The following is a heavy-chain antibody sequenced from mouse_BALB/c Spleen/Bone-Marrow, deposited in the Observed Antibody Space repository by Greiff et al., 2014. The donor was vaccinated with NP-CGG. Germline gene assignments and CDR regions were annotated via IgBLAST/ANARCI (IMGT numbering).Heavy chain of an antibody. CDR2: IWAGGST. CDR3: ARITTATGAMDY. Sequence: VQVVESGPGLVAPSQSLSITCTVSGFSLTSYGVHWVRQPPGKGLEWLGVIWAGGSTNHNSALMSRLSISKDNSKSQVFLKMNSLQTDDTAMYYCARITTATGAMDYWGQGTSVTVSS. CDR1: GFSLTSYG. V-gene: IGHV2-9*02. J-gene: IGHJ4*01. D-gene: IGHD1-2*01.